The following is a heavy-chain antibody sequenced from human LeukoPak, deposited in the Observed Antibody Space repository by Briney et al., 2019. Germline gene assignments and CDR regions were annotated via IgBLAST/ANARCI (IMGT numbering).Heavy chain of an antibody. V-gene: IGHV3-30*04. CDR2: ISYDGSNK. D-gene: IGHD3-22*01. J-gene: IGHJ5*02. CDR1: GFTFSGYA. Sequence: PGGSLRLSCAASGFTFSGYAMHWVRQAPGKGLEWVAVISYDGSNKYYADSVKGRFTISRDNSKNTLYLQMNSLRAEDTAVYYCARDWLSGYPGINWFDPWGQGTLVTVSS. CDR3: ARDWLSGYPGINWFDP.